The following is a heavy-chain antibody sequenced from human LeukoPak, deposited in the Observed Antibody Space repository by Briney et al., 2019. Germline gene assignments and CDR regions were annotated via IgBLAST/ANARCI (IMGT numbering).Heavy chain of an antibody. CDR1: GYTFTGYY. CDR2: INPNSGGT. J-gene: IGHJ6*02. D-gene: IGHD2-2*01. CDR3: ARDRSYCSSTSCYSYGMAV. Sequence: ASVKVSCKASGYTFTGYYMHWVRQAPGQGLEWMGWINPNSGGTNYAQKFQGRVTMTRDTSISTAYMELSRLRSDDTAVYYCARDRSYCSSTSCYSYGMAVWGQGTTVTVSS. V-gene: IGHV1-2*02.